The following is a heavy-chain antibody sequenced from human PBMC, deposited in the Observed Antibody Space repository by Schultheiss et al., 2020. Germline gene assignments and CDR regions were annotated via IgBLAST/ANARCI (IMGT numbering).Heavy chain of an antibody. Sequence: WGSMRLACAASGFTFSSYAMSWVRQAPGKGLEWVSAISGSGGSTYYADSVKGRFTISRDNTKNTLYLQMNSLRAEDTAVYYCAKERTRDYYDSNGYYLYFFDFWGKGTMVTVSS. V-gene: IGHV3-23*01. J-gene: IGHJ4*02. CDR2: ISGSGGST. D-gene: IGHD3-22*01. CDR3: AKERTRDYYDSNGYYLYFFDF. CDR1: GFTFSSYA.